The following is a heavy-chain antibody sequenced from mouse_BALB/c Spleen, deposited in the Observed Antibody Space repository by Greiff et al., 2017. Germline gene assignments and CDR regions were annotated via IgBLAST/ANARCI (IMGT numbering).Heavy chain of an antibody. V-gene: IGHV5-4*02. J-gene: IGHJ2*01. CDR1: GFTFSDYY. D-gene: IGHD2-14*01. CDR2: ISDGGSYT. CDR3: ARGTTYYFDY. Sequence: EVQGVESGGGLVKPGGSLKLSCAASGFTFSDYYMYWVRQTPEKRLEWVATISDGGSYTYYPDSVKGRFTISRDNAKNNLYLQMSRLKSEDTAMYYCARGTTYYFDYWGQGTTLTVSS.